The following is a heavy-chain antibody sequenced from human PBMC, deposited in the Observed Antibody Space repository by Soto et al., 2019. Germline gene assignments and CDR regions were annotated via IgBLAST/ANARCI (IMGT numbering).Heavy chain of an antibody. CDR1: GGSISSYC. D-gene: IGHD1-1*01. CDR2: VFYTGIT. J-gene: IGHJ4*02. CDR3: AKWSAAAGTT. Sequence: QVHLQESGPGLVKPSETPSLTCIDSGGSISSYCWSWIRQPPGKGLEWIGYVFYTGITKYNPSLQSRATISGDTSKNQFSLNLMSVTAAETAVYYCAKWSAAAGTTWGQGILVNVS. V-gene: IGHV4-59*01.